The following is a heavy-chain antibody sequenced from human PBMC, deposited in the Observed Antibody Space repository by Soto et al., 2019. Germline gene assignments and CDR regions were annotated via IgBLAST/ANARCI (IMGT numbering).Heavy chain of an antibody. Sequence: QITLKESGPTLVKPTQTLTLTCTFSGFSLTSGVVGVGWIRQPPGEALEWLALIYWNDEQYYNPSLRNRLTITRDTSKDPVVLTMTNMDPVDTATYYCAYRLPGRCGYDVWGQWTTVTVSS. CDR3: AYRLPGRCGYDV. CDR2: IYWNDEQ. D-gene: IGHD6-13*01. CDR1: GFSLTSGVVG. V-gene: IGHV2-5*01. J-gene: IGHJ6*02.